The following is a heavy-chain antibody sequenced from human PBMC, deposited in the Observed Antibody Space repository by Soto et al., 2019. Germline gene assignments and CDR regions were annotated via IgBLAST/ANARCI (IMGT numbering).Heavy chain of an antibody. Sequence: GGSLRLSXGASGVTISSYARSWVLKTPGKGLEWVSAISGSGGSTYYADSVKGRFTISRDNSKNTLYLQMNSLRAEDTALYFCAKALRGVLLLHMDVWGKGTTVPVSS. CDR1: GVTISSYA. J-gene: IGHJ6*03. CDR3: AKALRGVLLLHMDV. CDR2: ISGSGGST. V-gene: IGHV3-23*01. D-gene: IGHD3-10*01.